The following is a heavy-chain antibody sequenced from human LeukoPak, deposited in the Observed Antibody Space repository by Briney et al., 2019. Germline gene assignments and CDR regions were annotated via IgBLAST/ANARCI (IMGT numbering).Heavy chain of an antibody. V-gene: IGHV3-33*06. J-gene: IGHJ4*02. CDR1: GFTFSSYG. CDR3: AKDGVLLWFGE. Sequence: GGSLRLSCAASGFTFSSYGMHWVRQAPGKGLEWVAVIWYDGSNKYYADSVKGRFTISRDNSKNTLYLQMNSLRAEDTAVYYCAKDGVLLWFGEGGQGTLVTVSS. D-gene: IGHD3-10*01. CDR2: IWYDGSNK.